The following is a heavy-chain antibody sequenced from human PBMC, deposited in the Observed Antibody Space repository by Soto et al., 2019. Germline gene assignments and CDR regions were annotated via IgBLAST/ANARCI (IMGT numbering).Heavy chain of an antibody. CDR2: ISGSGGST. D-gene: IGHD3-10*01. Sequence: GGSLRLSCAASGFTFSSYAMSWVRQAPGKGLEWVSAISGSGGSTYYADSVKGRFTISRDNSKNTLYLQMDSLRAEDTAVYYCAKAGTFNYYYGMDVWGQGTTVTAP. CDR3: AKAGTFNYYYGMDV. CDR1: GFTFSSYA. J-gene: IGHJ6*02. V-gene: IGHV3-23*01.